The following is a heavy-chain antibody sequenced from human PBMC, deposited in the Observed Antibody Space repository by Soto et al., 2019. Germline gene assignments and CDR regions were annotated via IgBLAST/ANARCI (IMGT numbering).Heavy chain of an antibody. J-gene: IGHJ4*02. CDR3: ARGRYGDY. Sequence: SGPEVKKPGASVKVSCKGSGYIFTSYGIAWVRQAPGQGLEWMGWISAHNGNTEYAQKFQGRVTVTRDTSTSTAYLELRSLRSDDTALYYCARGRYGDYWGQGALVTVSS. D-gene: IGHD4-17*01. CDR2: ISAHNGNT. V-gene: IGHV1-18*01. CDR1: GYIFTSYG.